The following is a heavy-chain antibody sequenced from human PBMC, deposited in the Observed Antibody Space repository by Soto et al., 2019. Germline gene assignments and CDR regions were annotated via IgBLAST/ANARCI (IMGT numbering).Heavy chain of an antibody. CDR3: ARSYDFWSGYYWWFDP. CDR2: IIPIFGTA. CDR1: GGTFSSYA. D-gene: IGHD3-3*01. V-gene: IGHV1-69*13. Sequence: ASVKVSCKASGGTFSSYAISWVRQAPGQGLEWMGGIIPIFGTANYAQKFQGRVTITADESTSTAYMELSSLRSEDTAVYYCARSYDFWSGYYWWFDPWGQGTLVTVSS. J-gene: IGHJ5*02.